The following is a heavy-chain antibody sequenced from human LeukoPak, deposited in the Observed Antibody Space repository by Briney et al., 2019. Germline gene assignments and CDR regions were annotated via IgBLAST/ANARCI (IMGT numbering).Heavy chain of an antibody. D-gene: IGHD6-13*01. V-gene: IGHV4-59*12. Sequence: SETLSLTCTVSGGSISSYYWSWIRQPPGKGLEWIGYIYYSGSTNYNPSLKSRVTISVDTSKNQFSLKLSSVTAADTAVYYCARGSSSLFRARNYYMDVWGKGTTVTVSS. J-gene: IGHJ6*03. CDR3: ARGSSSLFRARNYYMDV. CDR2: IYYSGST. CDR1: GGSISSYY.